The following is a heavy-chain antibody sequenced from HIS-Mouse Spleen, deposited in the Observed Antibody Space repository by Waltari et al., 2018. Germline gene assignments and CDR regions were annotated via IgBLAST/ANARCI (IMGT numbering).Heavy chain of an antibody. CDR2: IYYSVST. CDR1: GGSISSSSYY. CDR3: ARDESSSSDAFDI. V-gene: IGHV4-39*07. J-gene: IGHJ3*02. D-gene: IGHD6-6*01. Sequence: QLQLQESGPGLVKPSETLSLTCTVSGGSISSSSYYWGWIRQPPGKGLEWIGSIYYSVSTYYNPSLKSRVTISVDTSKNQFSLKLSSVTAADTAVYYCARDESSSSDAFDIWGQGTMVTVSS.